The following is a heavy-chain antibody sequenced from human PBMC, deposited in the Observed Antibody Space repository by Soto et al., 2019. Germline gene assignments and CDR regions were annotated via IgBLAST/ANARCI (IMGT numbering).Heavy chain of an antibody. CDR3: ARGQSSGYDDNWFDP. D-gene: IGHD5-12*01. V-gene: IGHV4-59*01. CDR1: GGSISSYY. Sequence: ASETLSLTCTVSGGSISSYYWSWIRQPPGKGLEWIGYIYYSGSTNYNPSLKSRVTISVDTSKNQFSLKLSSVTAADTAVYYCARGQSSGYDDNWFDPWGQGTLVTVSS. J-gene: IGHJ5*02. CDR2: IYYSGST.